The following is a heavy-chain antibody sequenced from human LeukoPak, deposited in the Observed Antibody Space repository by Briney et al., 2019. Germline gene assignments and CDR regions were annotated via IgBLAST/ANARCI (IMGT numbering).Heavy chain of an antibody. CDR2: IRYDGSNK. J-gene: IGHJ4*02. D-gene: IGHD3-22*01. Sequence: GGSLRLSCAASGFTFSSYGMHWVRQAPGKGLEWVAFIRYDGSNKYYADSVEGRFTISRDNSKNTLYLQMNSLRAEDTAVYYCAKVRSAYYYDSSGYYQFDYWGQGTLVTVSS. CDR3: AKVRSAYYYDSSGYYQFDY. CDR1: GFTFSSYG. V-gene: IGHV3-30*02.